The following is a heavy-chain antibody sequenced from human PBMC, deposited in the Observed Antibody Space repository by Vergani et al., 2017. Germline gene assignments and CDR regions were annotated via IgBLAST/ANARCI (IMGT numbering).Heavy chain of an antibody. CDR1: GFTFSSYA. V-gene: IGHV3-30-3*01. J-gene: IGHJ4*02. D-gene: IGHD4-17*01. CDR3: ARDEGATVTPFDY. CDR2: ISYDGSNK. Sequence: QVQLVESGGGVVPPGWSLSLSCAASGFTFSSYAMHWVRQAPGKGLGWVAVISYDGSNKYYADSVKGRFTISRDNSKNTLYLQMNSLRAEDTAVYYCARDEGATVTPFDYWGQGTLVTVSS.